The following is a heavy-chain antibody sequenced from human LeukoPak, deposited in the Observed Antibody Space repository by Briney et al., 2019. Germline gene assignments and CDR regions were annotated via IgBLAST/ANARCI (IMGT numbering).Heavy chain of an antibody. D-gene: IGHD6-19*01. J-gene: IGHJ4*02. CDR2: INHSGST. CDR1: GGSFSGYY. CDR3: ARVVAGTFALDY. V-gene: IGHV4-34*01. Sequence: PPETLSLTCAVYGGSFSGYYWSWIRQTPGKGLEWIGEINHSGSTNYNPSLKSRVTISVDTSKNQFSLRLSSVTAADTAVYYCARVVAGTFALDYWGQGTLVTVSS.